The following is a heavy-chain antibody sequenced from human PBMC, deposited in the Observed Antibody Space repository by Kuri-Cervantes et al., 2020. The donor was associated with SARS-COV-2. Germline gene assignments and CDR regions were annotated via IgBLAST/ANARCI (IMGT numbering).Heavy chain of an antibody. CDR1: GLTFSSYA. Sequence: GESLKISCAASGLTFSSYAMHWVRQAPGKGLEWVAVISYDGSNKYYADSVKGRFTISRDNSKNTLYLQMNSLRAEDTAVYYCASARCAGGCYLIDHWGQGTLVTVSS. CDR3: ASARCAGGCYLIDH. J-gene: IGHJ1*01. V-gene: IGHV3-30*04. D-gene: IGHD2-8*01. CDR2: ISYDGSNK.